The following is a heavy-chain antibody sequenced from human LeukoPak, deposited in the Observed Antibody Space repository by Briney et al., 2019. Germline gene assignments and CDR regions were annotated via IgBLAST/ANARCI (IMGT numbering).Heavy chain of an antibody. CDR2: VYHSGST. CDR3: ARGGSGRDPFDY. J-gene: IGHJ4*02. V-gene: IGHV4-38-2*02. CDR1: GYSISSGYY. D-gene: IGHD3-10*01. Sequence: SETLSLTCTVSGYSISSGYYWGWIRQPPGKGLEWIGSVYHSGSTYYNPSLKSRVTISVDTSKNQFSLKLSSVTAADTAVYYCARGGSGRDPFDYWGQGTLVTVSS.